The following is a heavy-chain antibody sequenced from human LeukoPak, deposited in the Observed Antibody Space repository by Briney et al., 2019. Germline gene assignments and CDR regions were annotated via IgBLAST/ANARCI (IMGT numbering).Heavy chain of an antibody. V-gene: IGHV3-23*01. D-gene: IGHD2-15*01. J-gene: IGHJ4*02. CDR2: ISGSGAST. CDR1: GFTFSSYS. Sequence: GGSLRLSCAASGFTFSSYSMNWVRQAPGKGMEWVSGISGSGASTYYADSVKGRFTISRDNSKNTLSLQMNSLRAEDTTVYYCAKGELEYCSGTRCYPFDYWGQGTLVTVSS. CDR3: AKGELEYCSGTRCYPFDY.